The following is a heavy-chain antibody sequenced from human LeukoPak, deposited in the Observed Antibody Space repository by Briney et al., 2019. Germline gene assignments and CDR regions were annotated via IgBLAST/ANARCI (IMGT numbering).Heavy chain of an antibody. CDR3: AKATLQLWSRTAAFDI. V-gene: IGHV4-34*01. CDR1: GGSFSGYY. D-gene: IGHD5-18*01. CDR2: INHSGST. J-gene: IGHJ3*02. Sequence: SETLSLTCAVYGGSFSGYYWSWIRQPPGKGLEWIGEINHSGSTNYNPSLKSRVTISVDTSKNQFSLKLSSVTAADTAVYYCAKATLQLWSRTAAFDIWGQGTTVAVSS.